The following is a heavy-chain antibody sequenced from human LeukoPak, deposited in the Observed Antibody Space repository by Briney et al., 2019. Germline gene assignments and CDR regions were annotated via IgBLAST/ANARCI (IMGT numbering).Heavy chain of an antibody. Sequence: GASVKVSCKASGYTFTSYDINWVRQATGQGLEWMGWMNPNSGNTGYAQKFQGRVTMTRNTSISTAYMELSSLRSEDTAVYYCAKREYCSGGSCYPGGDDYYYYGMDVWGQGTTVTVSS. CDR3: AKREYCSGGSCYPGGDDYYYYGMDV. V-gene: IGHV1-8*01. CDR1: GYTFTSYD. D-gene: IGHD2-15*01. J-gene: IGHJ6*02. CDR2: MNPNSGNT.